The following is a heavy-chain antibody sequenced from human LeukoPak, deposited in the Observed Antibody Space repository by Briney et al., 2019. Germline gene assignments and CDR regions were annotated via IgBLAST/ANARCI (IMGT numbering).Heavy chain of an antibody. CDR3: ARHVTMVRGVLYYYYYMDV. CDR2: IYTSGST. V-gene: IGHV4-4*07. D-gene: IGHD3-10*01. J-gene: IGHJ6*03. CDR1: GGSISSYY. Sequence: SETLSLTCTVSGGSISSYYWSWIRQPAGKGLEWIGRIYTSGSTNYNPSLKSRVTMSVDTSKNQFSLKLSSVTAADTAVYYCARHVTMVRGVLYYYYYMDVWGKGTTVTISS.